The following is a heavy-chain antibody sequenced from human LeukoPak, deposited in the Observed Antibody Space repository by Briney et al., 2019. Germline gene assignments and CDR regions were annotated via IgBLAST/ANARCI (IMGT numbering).Heavy chain of an antibody. CDR3: ARGPRENYGDYLSY. D-gene: IGHD4-17*01. CDR2: INPNSGGT. J-gene: IGHJ4*02. CDR1: GGTFSSYA. Sequence: GASVKVSCKASGGTFSSYAISWVRQAPGQGLEWMGWINPNSGGTNYAQKFQGRVTMTRDTSISTAYMELSRLRSDDTAVYYCARGPRENYGDYLSYWGQGTLVTVSS. V-gene: IGHV1-2*02.